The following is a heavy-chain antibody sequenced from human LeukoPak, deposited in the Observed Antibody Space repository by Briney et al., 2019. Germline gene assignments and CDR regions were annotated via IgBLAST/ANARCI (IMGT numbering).Heavy chain of an antibody. V-gene: IGHV1-8*01. J-gene: IGHJ6*02. CDR3: ARFAHYDFWSGYYFGFSRVYYYYGMDV. CDR1: GYTFTSYD. Sequence: ASVKVSCKASGYTFTSYDINWVRQATGQGLEWMGWMNPNSGNTGYAQKFQGRVTMTRNTSISTAYMELSSLRSEDTAVYYCARFAHYDFWSGYYFGFSRVYYYYGMDVWGQGTTVIVSS. CDR2: MNPNSGNT. D-gene: IGHD3-3*01.